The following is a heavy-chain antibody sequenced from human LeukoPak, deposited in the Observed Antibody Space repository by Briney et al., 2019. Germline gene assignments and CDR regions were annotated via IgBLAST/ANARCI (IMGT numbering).Heavy chain of an antibody. CDR2: ISAYNGNT. J-gene: IGHJ6*03. D-gene: IGHD3-3*01. Sequence: ASVKVSCKASGYTFTSYGISWVRQAPGQGLEWMGWISAYNGNTNYAQKLQGRVTMTTDTSTSTAYMGLRSLRSDDTAVYYCARGALLNYDLWSGSLLHYYYYYMDVWGKGTTVTVSS. CDR1: GYTFTSYG. V-gene: IGHV1-18*01. CDR3: ARGALLNYDLWSGSLLHYYYYYMDV.